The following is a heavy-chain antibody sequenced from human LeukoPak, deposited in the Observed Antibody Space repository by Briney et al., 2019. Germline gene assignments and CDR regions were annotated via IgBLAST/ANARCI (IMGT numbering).Heavy chain of an antibody. CDR2: IYYSGST. CDR1: GGSTSSSSYY. CDR3: ARLILWFGEDGHY. Sequence: SETLSLTCTVSGGSTSSSSYYWGWIRQPPGKGLEWIGSIYYSGSTYYNPSLKSRVTISVDTSKNQFSLKLSSVTAADTAVYYCARLILWFGEDGHYWGQGTLVTVSS. D-gene: IGHD3-10*01. J-gene: IGHJ4*02. V-gene: IGHV4-39*01.